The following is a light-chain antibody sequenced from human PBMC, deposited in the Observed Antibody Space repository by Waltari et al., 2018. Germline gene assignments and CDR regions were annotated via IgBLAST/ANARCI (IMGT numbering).Light chain of an antibody. V-gene: IGKV1-12*01. Sequence: DLQMTQSPSSVSASLGDRVTITCRASQDISTWLAWYQQKPGTVPNLLIYAASNLQSGVPSRFSGSGSGTDFTLTITSLQPEDFATYYCQQTNSLLALTFGGGTKVEIK. CDR2: AAS. CDR3: QQTNSLLALT. CDR1: QDISTW. J-gene: IGKJ4*01.